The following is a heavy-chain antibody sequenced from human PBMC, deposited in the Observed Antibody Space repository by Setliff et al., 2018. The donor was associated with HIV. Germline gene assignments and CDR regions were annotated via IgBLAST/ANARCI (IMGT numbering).Heavy chain of an antibody. CDR2: INLSSGAT. D-gene: IGHD5-18*01. V-gene: IGHV1-46*01. CDR1: GDTFTTYF. CDR3: TRAEYSYGYDRWDWYFDL. Sequence: ASVKVSCKAPGDTFTTYFMHWVRQAPGQGLEWMGIINLSSGATTYAQRFQGRVTMTSDTSTSTVYMELSSLTSEDTAVYYCTRAEYSYGYDRWDWYFDLWGRGTLVTVSS. J-gene: IGHJ2*01.